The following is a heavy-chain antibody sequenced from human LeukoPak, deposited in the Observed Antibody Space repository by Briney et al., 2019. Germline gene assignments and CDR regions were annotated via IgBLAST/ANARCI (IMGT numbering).Heavy chain of an antibody. V-gene: IGHV4-39*01. Sequence: PSETLSLTCTVSGGSISTSSYHWGWFRQPPGKGLECIGTIYYTGSTYYNPSLKSRVTISVDTSKNQFSLKLSSVTAADTAVYYCARHISYDTGDYWGQGTLVTVSS. CDR1: GGSISTSSYH. CDR2: IYYTGST. J-gene: IGHJ4*02. CDR3: ARHISYDTGDY. D-gene: IGHD3-10*01.